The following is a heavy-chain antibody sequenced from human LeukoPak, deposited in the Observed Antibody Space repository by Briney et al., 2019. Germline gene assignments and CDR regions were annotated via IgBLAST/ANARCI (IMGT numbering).Heavy chain of an antibody. D-gene: IGHD1-26*01. CDR1: GITFSNYA. J-gene: IGHJ4*02. V-gene: IGHV3-23*01. CDR3: AKVVSGSYYFDY. Sequence: GGSLRLSCAASGITFSNYAMSWVRQAPGKGLEWVSGMSGRGGTTDYADSVKGRFTISRDNFKNTLYLQMNSLRAEDTAVYYCAKVVSGSYYFDYWGQGTLVTVSS. CDR2: MSGRGGTT.